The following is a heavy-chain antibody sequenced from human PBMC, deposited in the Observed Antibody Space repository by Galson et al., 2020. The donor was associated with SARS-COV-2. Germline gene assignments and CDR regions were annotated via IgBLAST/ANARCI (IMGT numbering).Heavy chain of an antibody. Sequence: SETLSLTCTVSGVSVNNNYWSTWVRLSPGMAPEWIGEVHSDGRNNYNPSLATRATVSLDKANSQFSLSLNSVTAADAAIYYCASNRDWGAFFDSWGQGILITVSS. D-gene: IGHD3-16*01. CDR3: ASNRDWGAFFDS. V-gene: IGHV4-4*02. J-gene: IGHJ4*02. CDR2: VHSDGRN. CDR1: GVSVNNNYW.